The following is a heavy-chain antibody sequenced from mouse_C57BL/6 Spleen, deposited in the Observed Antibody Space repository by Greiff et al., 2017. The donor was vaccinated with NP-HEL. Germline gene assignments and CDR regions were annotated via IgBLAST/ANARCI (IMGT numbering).Heavy chain of an antibody. V-gene: IGHV1-26*01. Sequence: EVQLQQSGPELVKPGASVKISCKASGYTFTDYYMNWVKQSHGKSLEWIGDINPNNGGTSYNQKFKGKATLTVDKSSSTAYMELRSLTSEDSAVYYCARAYGSSYVRDYWGQGTTLTVSS. CDR3: ARAYGSSYVRDY. CDR2: INPNNGGT. CDR1: GYTFTDYY. D-gene: IGHD1-1*01. J-gene: IGHJ2*01.